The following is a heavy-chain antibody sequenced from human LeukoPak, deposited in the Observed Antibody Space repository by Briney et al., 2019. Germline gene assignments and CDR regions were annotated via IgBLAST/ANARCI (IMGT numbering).Heavy chain of an antibody. CDR3: AFHNSSGNFGY. CDR2: IKTGGSDT. J-gene: IGHJ4*02. Sequence: GGSLRLSCAASGFTFSRYWMNWVRQAPGKGMVWVSRIKTGGSDTAYADSVKGRFTISRDNAKNTLYLQMNSLRPEDTAVYYCAFHNSSGNFGYWGQGTLVTVSS. D-gene: IGHD3-22*01. V-gene: IGHV3-74*01. CDR1: GFTFSRYW.